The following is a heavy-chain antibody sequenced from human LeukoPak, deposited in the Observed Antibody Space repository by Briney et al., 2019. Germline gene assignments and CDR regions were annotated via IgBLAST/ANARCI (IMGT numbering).Heavy chain of an antibody. D-gene: IGHD6-13*01. CDR3: ARGPYSSSWLFDS. J-gene: IGHJ4*02. V-gene: IGHV4-59*01. Sequence: SETLSLTCTVSGGSISTYYWSWIRQPPGKGLEWIGYIYYSGSTNYNPSLKSRVTISVDTSKNQFSLKLSSVTPADTAVYYCARGPYSSSWLFDSWGQGTLVTASS. CDR1: GGSISTYY. CDR2: IYYSGST.